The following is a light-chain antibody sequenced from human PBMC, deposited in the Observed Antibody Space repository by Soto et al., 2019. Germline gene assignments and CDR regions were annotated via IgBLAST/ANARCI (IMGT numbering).Light chain of an antibody. CDR2: EVS. Sequence: QSALTQPASVSGTPGQSITISCTGSNSDVGIYDFVSWYQHHPGRAPKLIVSEVSHRPSGVSYRFSGSKSGNTASLTISGLQSEDEADYYCISYTSDDVRYVFGTGPKATVL. V-gene: IGLV2-14*01. J-gene: IGLJ1*01. CDR1: NSDVGIYDF. CDR3: ISYTSDDVRYV.